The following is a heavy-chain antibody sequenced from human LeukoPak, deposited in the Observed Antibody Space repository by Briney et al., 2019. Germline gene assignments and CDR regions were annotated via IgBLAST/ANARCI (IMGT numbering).Heavy chain of an antibody. CDR1: GFAFSSYG. J-gene: IGHJ2*01. V-gene: IGHV3-23*01. D-gene: IGHD2-15*01. Sequence: GGSLRLSCVASGFAFSSYGMSWVRQTPGKGLEWFSAISGSGRNTYSVDSVMGRFTISRDSHDNTLFLHMSRLRTEDTALYYCAKSVGLHPMSNFDLWGRGTLVVVSA. CDR2: ISGSGRNT. CDR3: AKSVGLHPMSNFDL.